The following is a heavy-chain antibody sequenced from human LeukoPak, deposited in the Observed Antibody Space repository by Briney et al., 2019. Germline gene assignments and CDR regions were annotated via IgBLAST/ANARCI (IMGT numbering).Heavy chain of an antibody. V-gene: IGHV3-66*01. D-gene: IGHD3-22*01. Sequence: PGGSLRLSCAASGFTVSSNYMSWVRQAPGKGLEWVSVIYSGGSTYYADSVKGRFAISRDNSKNTLYLQMNSLRAEDTAVYYCAREVHYDSSGYLDYWGQGTLVTVSS. CDR3: AREVHYDSSGYLDY. CDR1: GFTVSSNY. CDR2: IYSGGST. J-gene: IGHJ4*02.